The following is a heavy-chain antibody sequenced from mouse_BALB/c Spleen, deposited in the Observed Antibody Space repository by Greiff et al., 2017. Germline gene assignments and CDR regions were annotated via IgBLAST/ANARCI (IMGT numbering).Heavy chain of an antibody. Sequence: EVKLVESGGGLVQPGGSLKLSCAASGFTFSSYTMSWVRQTPEKRLEWVAYISNGGGSTYYPDTVKGRFTISRDNAKNTLYLQMSSLKSEDTAMYYCARHGELRAMDYWGQGTSVTVSS. D-gene: IGHD1-1*01. CDR2: ISNGGGST. V-gene: IGHV5-12-2*01. J-gene: IGHJ4*01. CDR1: GFTFSSYT. CDR3: ARHGELRAMDY.